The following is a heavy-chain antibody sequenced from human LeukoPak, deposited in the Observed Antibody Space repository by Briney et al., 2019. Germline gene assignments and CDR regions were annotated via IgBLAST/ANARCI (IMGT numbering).Heavy chain of an antibody. J-gene: IGHJ5*02. CDR2: ISYDGSNK. D-gene: IGHD2-2*02. V-gene: IGHV3-30-3*01. CDR1: GFTFSSYA. CDR3: AKGGPYDIVVVPAAIQRWFDP. Sequence: GGSLRLSCAASGFTFSSYAMHWVRQAPGKRLEWVAVISYDGSNKYYADSVRGRFTISRDNSKNTVYMQMNSLRAEDTALYYCAKGGPYDIVVVPAAIQRWFDPWGQGTLVTVSS.